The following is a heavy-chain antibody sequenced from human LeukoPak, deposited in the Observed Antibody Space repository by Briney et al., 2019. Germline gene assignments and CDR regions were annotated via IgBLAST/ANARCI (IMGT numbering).Heavy chain of an antibody. D-gene: IGHD2-2*01. CDR2: INHSGST. J-gene: IGHJ4*02. CDR3: ARHVPAGFFFDY. V-gene: IGHV4-38-2*02. Sequence: PSETLSLTCTVSRYSISSGYYWSWIRQPPGKGLEWIGEINHSGSTNYNPPLKSRVTISVDTSKNQFSLKLSSVTAADTAVYYCARHVPAGFFFDYWGQGTLVTVSS. CDR1: RYSISSGYY.